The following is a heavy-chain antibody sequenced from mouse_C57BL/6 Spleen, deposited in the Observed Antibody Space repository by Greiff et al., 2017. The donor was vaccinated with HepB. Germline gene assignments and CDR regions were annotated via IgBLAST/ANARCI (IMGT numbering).Heavy chain of an antibody. CDR2: INPNNGGT. Sequence: VQLQQSGPELVKPGASVKISCKASGYTFTDYYMNWVKQSHGKSLEWIGDINPNNGGTSYNQKFKGKATLTVDKSSSTAYMELRSLTSEDSAVYYCARSANWDEDYWGQGTTLTVSS. J-gene: IGHJ2*01. D-gene: IGHD4-1*01. V-gene: IGHV1-26*01. CDR3: ARSANWDEDY. CDR1: GYTFTDYY.